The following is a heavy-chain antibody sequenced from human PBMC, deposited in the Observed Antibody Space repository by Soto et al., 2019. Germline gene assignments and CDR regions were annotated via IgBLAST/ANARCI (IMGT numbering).Heavy chain of an antibody. Sequence: GASVKVSCKASGGTFSSYAISWVRQAPGQGLEWMGGIIPIFGTANYAQKFQGRVTITADESTSTAYMELSSLRSEDTAVYYCADYGASLYYYGMDVWGQATTVTVSS. V-gene: IGHV1-69*13. J-gene: IGHJ6*02. CDR2: IIPIFGTA. CDR1: GGTFSSYA. D-gene: IGHD4-17*01. CDR3: ADYGASLYYYGMDV.